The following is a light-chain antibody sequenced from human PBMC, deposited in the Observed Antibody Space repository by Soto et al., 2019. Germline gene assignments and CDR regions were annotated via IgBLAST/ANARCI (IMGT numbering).Light chain of an antibody. CDR2: IAS. CDR3: VQHSSYPYT. Sequence: DIQMTQSPSSLSASVGDRVTITCRASQHIRNDLDWFQQKPGKAPKRLIYIASTLQSGVPSRFSGSGSGTEFTLTISSLQPEDFATDYCVQHSSYPYTFGQGTKLEIK. V-gene: IGKV1-17*01. J-gene: IGKJ2*01. CDR1: QHIRND.